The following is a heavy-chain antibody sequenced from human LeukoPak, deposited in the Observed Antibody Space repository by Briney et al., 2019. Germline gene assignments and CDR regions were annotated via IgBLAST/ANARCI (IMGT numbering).Heavy chain of an antibody. D-gene: IGHD6-19*01. CDR2: IYHSGST. J-gene: IGHJ4*02. CDR3: ARARGAVAIDY. V-gene: IGHV4-38-2*02. Sequence: SETLSLTCTVSGYSISSGYYWGWIRQPPGKGLEWIGSIYHSGSTYYNPSLKSRVTTSVDMSKNQFSLRLSSVTAADTAVYYCARARGAVAIDYWGQGTLVTVSS. CDR1: GYSISSGYY.